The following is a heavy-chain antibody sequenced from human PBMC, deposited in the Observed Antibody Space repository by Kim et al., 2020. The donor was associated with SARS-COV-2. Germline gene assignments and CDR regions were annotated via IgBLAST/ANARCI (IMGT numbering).Heavy chain of an antibody. CDR1: GFTFNSHT. V-gene: IGHV3-23*01. D-gene: IGHD1-7*01. CDR2: IDYDTPAT. J-gene: IGHJ4*02. CDR3: ASGELRNGKRTFEY. Sequence: GGSLRLSCTASGFTFNSHTMSWIRQSPGKGLEWLSTIDYDTPATYYPDSVRGRFSISRDNSKNTLYLQMNSLTAEDTAVYYCASGELRNGKRTFEYWGQGTLVTVSS.